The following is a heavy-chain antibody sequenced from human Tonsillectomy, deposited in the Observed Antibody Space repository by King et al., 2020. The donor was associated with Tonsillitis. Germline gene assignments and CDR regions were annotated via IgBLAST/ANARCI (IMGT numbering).Heavy chain of an antibody. D-gene: IGHD3-22*01. J-gene: IGHJ4*02. CDR3: ASRRGYYRYFDY. CDR1: GFTFSSYE. Sequence: VQLVESGGGLVQPGGSLRLSCAASGFTFSSYEMNWVRQAPGKGLEWVSYISSSGSTIYYADSVKGRFTISRDNAKNSLYLQMNSLRAEDTAVYYCASRRGYYRYFDYWGQGTLVTVSS. CDR2: ISSSGSTI. V-gene: IGHV3-48*03.